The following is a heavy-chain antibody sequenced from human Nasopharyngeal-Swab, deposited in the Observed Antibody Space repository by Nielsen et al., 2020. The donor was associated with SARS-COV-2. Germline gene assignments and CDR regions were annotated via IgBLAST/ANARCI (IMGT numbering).Heavy chain of an antibody. J-gene: IGHJ3*02. CDR1: GFTVSSNY. CDR2: IYSGGNT. CDR3: ARGAITMVRGVIGTNAFDI. Sequence: GEPLKISCAASGFTVSSNYMSWVRQAPGKGLEWVSVIYSGGNTNYADSVKGRFTISRDNSKNTLYLQMNSLRAEDTAVYYCARGAITMVRGVIGTNAFDIWGQGTMVTVSS. D-gene: IGHD3-10*01. V-gene: IGHV3-53*01.